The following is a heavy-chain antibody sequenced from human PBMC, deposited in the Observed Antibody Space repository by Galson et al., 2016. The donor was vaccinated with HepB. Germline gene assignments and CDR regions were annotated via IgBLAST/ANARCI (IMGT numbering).Heavy chain of an antibody. D-gene: IGHD7-27*01. CDR3: AIGATGATWRN. Sequence: SLRLSCAVSGPGFKGYGMSWVRQVPGKGLQWVSDIDGEGHTTHHADSVKGRFTMSRDNSQDTVYLEMISVRVEATAIYNCAIGATGATWRNCGQGTLVTVSS. V-gene: IGHV3-23*01. CDR1: GPGFKGYG. J-gene: IGHJ4*02. CDR2: IDGEGHTT.